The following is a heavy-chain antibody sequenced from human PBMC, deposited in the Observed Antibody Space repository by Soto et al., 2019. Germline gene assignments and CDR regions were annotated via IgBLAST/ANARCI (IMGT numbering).Heavy chain of an antibody. V-gene: IGHV3-30-3*01. Sequence: GGSLRLSCAASGFTFSSYAMHWVRRAPGKGLEWVAVISYDGSNKYYADSVKGRFTISRDNSKNTLYLQMNSLRAEDTAVYYCARDLYDFWSGSLDYWGQGTLVTVSS. CDR1: GFTFSSYA. CDR2: ISYDGSNK. D-gene: IGHD3-3*01. J-gene: IGHJ4*02. CDR3: ARDLYDFWSGSLDY.